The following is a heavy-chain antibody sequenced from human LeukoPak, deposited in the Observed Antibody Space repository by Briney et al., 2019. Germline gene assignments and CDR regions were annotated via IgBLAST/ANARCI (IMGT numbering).Heavy chain of an antibody. V-gene: IGHV5-51*01. J-gene: IGHJ5*02. CDR3: ARGQYYYDSSCFHNWFDP. CDR1: GYSFTSYW. Sequence: GESLKISCKGSGYSFTSYWIGWVRQMPGKGLEWMGIIYPGDSDTRYSPSFQGQVTISADKSISTAYLQWSSLKASDTAMYYCARGQYYYDSSCFHNWFDPWGQGTLVTVSS. CDR2: IYPGDSDT. D-gene: IGHD3-22*01.